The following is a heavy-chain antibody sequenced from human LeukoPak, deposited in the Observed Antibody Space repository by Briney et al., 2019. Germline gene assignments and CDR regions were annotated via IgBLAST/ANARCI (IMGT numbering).Heavy chain of an antibody. Sequence: GGSLRLSCAASGFTFSSYGMQWVRQAPGKGLEWVAVIWYDGSNKDYADCVKGRFTISRDNSKNTLYLQMNSLRAEDTAVYYCARCNWNDAGFDIWGQGTLVTVSS. V-gene: IGHV3-33*01. D-gene: IGHD1-20*01. CDR2: IWYDGSNK. J-gene: IGHJ3*02. CDR3: ARCNWNDAGFDI. CDR1: GFTFSSYG.